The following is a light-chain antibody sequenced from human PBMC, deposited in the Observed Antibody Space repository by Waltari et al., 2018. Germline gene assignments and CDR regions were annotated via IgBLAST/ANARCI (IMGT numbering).Light chain of an antibody. Sequence: QSALTQPRSVSGSPGQSVPISCTGPSSDVGYYHYVSWYQQPPGKAPKLMIYDVTDRPSGVPDRFSGSKSGNTASLTISGLQAEDEADYYCCSYAGNYLRVFGGGTKLTVL. CDR1: SSDVGYYHY. CDR2: DVT. V-gene: IGLV2-11*01. CDR3: CSYAGNYLRV. J-gene: IGLJ2*01.